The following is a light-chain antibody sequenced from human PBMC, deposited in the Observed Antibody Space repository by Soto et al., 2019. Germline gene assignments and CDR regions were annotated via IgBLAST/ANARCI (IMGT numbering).Light chain of an antibody. J-gene: IGKJ4*01. CDR2: VAS. V-gene: IGKV3-15*01. CDR3: QQYNVWPLT. CDR1: QSVSSN. Sequence: EIVMTQSPATLSVSPGERATLSCRASQSVSSNLAWYQQKPGQTPKLLIYVASTRATGIPHRFSGSGSGTEFTLTISSLQSEDFAVYYCQQYNVWPLTFGGGTKVEFK.